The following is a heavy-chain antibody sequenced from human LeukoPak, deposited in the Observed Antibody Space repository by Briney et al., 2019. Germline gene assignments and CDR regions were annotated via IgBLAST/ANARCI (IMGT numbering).Heavy chain of an antibody. D-gene: IGHD3-10*01. CDR1: GGTFSIYA. CDR2: IIPIFGTA. J-gene: IGHJ4*02. Sequence: SVKVSCKASGGTFSIYAISWVRQAPGHGLEWMGGIIPIFGTANYAQKFQGRVTITADESTSTAYMELSSLRSEDTAVYYCARDAYYYDWGQGTLVTVSS. CDR3: ARDAYYYD. V-gene: IGHV1-69*13.